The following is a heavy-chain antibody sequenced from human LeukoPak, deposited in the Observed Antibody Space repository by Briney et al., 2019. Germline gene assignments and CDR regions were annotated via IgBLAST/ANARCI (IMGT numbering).Heavy chain of an antibody. V-gene: IGHV3-20*04. Sequence: GGSLRLSXAASGFSLDDYAMNWVRQPPGKGLEWVSGISWNGGSTGYADSVKGRFTISRDNAKNSLYLQMNSLRVEDTAFYYCARERLYSGSSTGAFDIWGQGTMVTVSS. CDR3: ARERLYSGSSTGAFDI. J-gene: IGHJ3*02. D-gene: IGHD1-26*01. CDR1: GFSLDDYA. CDR2: ISWNGGST.